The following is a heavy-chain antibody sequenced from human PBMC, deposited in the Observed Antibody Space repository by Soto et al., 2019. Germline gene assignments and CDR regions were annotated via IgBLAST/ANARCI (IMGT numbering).Heavy chain of an antibody. J-gene: IGHJ6*02. CDR2: INVYNGNT. Sequence: QVQLVQSGAEVKKPGASVKVSCKASGYTFTSYGISWVRQAPGQGLEWMGWINVYNGNTNYAQKVQARVTMTTDTSTSTAYMGLRSLRSDDTAVYYCARDSEDYGDDEGYYYGMDVWGQGTTVTVSS. CDR3: ARDSEDYGDDEGYYYGMDV. CDR1: GYTFTSYG. V-gene: IGHV1-18*01. D-gene: IGHD4-17*01.